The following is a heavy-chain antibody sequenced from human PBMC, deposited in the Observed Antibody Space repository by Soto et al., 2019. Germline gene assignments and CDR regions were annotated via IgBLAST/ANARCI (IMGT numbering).Heavy chain of an antibody. CDR3: ARVGATTPNAFDI. CDR2: MNPNSGNT. V-gene: IGHV1-8*01. Sequence: ASVKVSCKASGYTFTSYDINWVRQATGQGLEWMGWMNPNSGNTGYAQKFQGRVTMTRNTSISTAYMELSSLRSEDTAVYYCARVGATTPNAFDIWDQGTMVTVSS. CDR1: GYTFTSYD. J-gene: IGHJ3*02. D-gene: IGHD1-26*01.